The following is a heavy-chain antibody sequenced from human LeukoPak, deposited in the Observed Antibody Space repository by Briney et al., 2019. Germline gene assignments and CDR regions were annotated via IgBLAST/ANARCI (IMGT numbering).Heavy chain of an antibody. CDR1: GYTFTNYY. CDR3: ATNIQENAFDI. CDR2: INPNTGGT. V-gene: IGHV1-2*06. Sequence: VASVKVSCKASGYTFTNYYIHWVRQAPGQGLEWMGRINPNTGGTNYVRKFQGRVTMTRDTSISTAYMELSRLRSDDTAIYFCATNIQENAFDIWGQGTMVTVSS. D-gene: IGHD2-8*01. J-gene: IGHJ3*02.